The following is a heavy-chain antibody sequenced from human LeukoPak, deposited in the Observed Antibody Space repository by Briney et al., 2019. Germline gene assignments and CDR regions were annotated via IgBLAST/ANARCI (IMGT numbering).Heavy chain of an antibody. J-gene: IGHJ4*02. V-gene: IGHV3-23*01. Sequence: GGSLRLSCAASGFTFTSYAMSWVRQAPGKGLEWVSTISGSDDSTYYADSVKGRFTISRDNSKNTLYLQMNSLRAEDTAVYYCAKALGYCSGGSCRPLLDYWGQGTLVTVSS. CDR3: AKALGYCSGGSCRPLLDY. CDR1: GFTFTSYA. CDR2: ISGSDDST. D-gene: IGHD2-15*01.